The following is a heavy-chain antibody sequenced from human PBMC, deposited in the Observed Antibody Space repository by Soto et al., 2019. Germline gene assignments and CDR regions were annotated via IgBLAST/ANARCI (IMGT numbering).Heavy chain of an antibody. Sequence: GSLRLSCAASGFTFSSYEMNWVRQAPGKGLEWVSYISSSGSTIYYADSVKGRFTISRDNAKNSLYLQMNSLRAEDTAVYYCARDLISGSGSLGPSYYFDYWGQGTLVTVSS. CDR2: ISSSGSTI. V-gene: IGHV3-48*03. CDR1: GFTFSSYE. D-gene: IGHD3-10*01. J-gene: IGHJ4*02. CDR3: ARDLISGSGSLGPSYYFDY.